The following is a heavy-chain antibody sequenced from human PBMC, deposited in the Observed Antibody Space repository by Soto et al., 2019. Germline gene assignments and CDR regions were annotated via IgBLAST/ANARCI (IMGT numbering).Heavy chain of an antibody. CDR2: IRSKAYGGTT. CDR1: GFTFGDYA. Sequence: GGSLRLSCTASGFTFGDYAMSWFRQAPGKGLEWVGFIRSKAYGGTTEYAASVKGRFTISRDDSKSIAYLQMNSLKTEDTAVYYCTRDRPRSMELSRMDVWGQGPTVTVS. D-gene: IGHD1-7*01. V-gene: IGHV3-49*03. CDR3: TRDRPRSMELSRMDV. J-gene: IGHJ6*02.